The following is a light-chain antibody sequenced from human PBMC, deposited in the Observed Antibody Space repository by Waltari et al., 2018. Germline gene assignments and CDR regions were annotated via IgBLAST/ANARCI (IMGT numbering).Light chain of an antibody. CDR1: QSLVQSDGSVF. CDR3: LQSSQWPYA. J-gene: IGKJ2*01. Sequence: DVVMTQSPLSLAVTLGQPASISCWSSQSLVQSDGSVFLNWFHQRPGQSPRRLIYKISNRESGVPDRFSGSGSGTDFTLKISRVEADDVGIYDCLQSSQWPYAFGQGTKLEIK. V-gene: IGKV2-30*02. CDR2: KIS.